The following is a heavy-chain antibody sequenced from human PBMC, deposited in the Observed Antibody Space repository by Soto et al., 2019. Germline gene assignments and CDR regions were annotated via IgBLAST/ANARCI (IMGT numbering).Heavy chain of an antibody. CDR3: GRAESPDYYGSGSYPDY. D-gene: IGHD3-10*01. CDR2: ISGFNGNA. CDR1: GYTFTNYG. Sequence: GASVKVSCKASGYTFTNYGMTWVRQAPGQGLEWMGWISGFNGNANYAQKLQGRVTMTTDTSTSTAYMELRSLRSDDTAVYYCGRAESPDYYGSGSYPDYWGQGTLVTVSS. J-gene: IGHJ4*02. V-gene: IGHV1-18*01.